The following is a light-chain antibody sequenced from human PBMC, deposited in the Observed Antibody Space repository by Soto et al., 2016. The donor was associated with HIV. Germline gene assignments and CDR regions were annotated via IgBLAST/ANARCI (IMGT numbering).Light chain of an antibody. V-gene: IGKV1-39*01. CDR1: RTIDNY. CDR2: AAS. Sequence: DIQMTQSPSFLSAAVKDKITITCRASRTIDNYLNWYQQKPGKAPKLLIYAASTLQSGVPPRFSGSGSGRDFTLTISSLQPEDVATYFCQQTYNMPPWTFGQGTRVEIK. J-gene: IGKJ1*01. CDR3: QQTYNMPPWT.